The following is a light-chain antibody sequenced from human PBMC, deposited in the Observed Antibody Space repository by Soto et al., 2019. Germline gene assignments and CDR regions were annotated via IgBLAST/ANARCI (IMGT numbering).Light chain of an antibody. CDR1: RSDVGYYDY. CDR2: DVS. Sequence: QSALTQPASVSGSPEQSITISCTGTRSDVGYYDYVSWYQQHPGKAPKLVIYDVSHRPSGVSNRFSGSKSGNTASLTISGLQAEDEGDYYCSSYTTTYTWMFGGGTKLTVL. V-gene: IGLV2-14*01. CDR3: SSYTTTYTWM. J-gene: IGLJ3*02.